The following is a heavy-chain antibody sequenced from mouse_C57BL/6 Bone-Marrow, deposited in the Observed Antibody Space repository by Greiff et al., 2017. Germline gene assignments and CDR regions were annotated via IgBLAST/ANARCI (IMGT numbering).Heavy chain of an antibody. CDR2: IDPSDSNT. CDR3: ASSGGSTYFDY. Sequence: QVQLQQPGAELVKPGASVTLSCKASGFTFTSYWMQWVKQRPGQGLEWIGEIDPSDSNTNYNQKFKGKATLTVDSSSSTAYMQLSSLTSEDAAVYYCASSGGSTYFDYWGQGTTLTVSS. V-gene: IGHV1-50*01. J-gene: IGHJ2*01. CDR1: GFTFTSYW.